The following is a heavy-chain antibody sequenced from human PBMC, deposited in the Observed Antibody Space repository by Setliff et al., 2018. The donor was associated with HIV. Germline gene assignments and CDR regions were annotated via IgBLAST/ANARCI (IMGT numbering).Heavy chain of an antibody. Sequence: SETLSLTCTVSGDSISSYFWGWIRKSPGKGLEWIGFRSTTGSTNYNPSLRSRFTISVDTSKNQFSRRRTSVTAADTAVYYCAGQPPPGDYADYWGQGTLVTV. V-gene: IGHV4-4*09. CDR1: GDSISSYF. CDR2: RSTTGST. CDR3: AGQPPPGDYADY. D-gene: IGHD4-17*01. J-gene: IGHJ4*02.